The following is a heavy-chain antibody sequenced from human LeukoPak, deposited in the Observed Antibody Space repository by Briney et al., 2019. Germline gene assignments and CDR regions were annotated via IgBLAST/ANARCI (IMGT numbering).Heavy chain of an antibody. CDR2: VSGGGGST. D-gene: IGHD3-16*01. J-gene: IGHJ4*02. V-gene: IGHV3-23*01. CDR1: GSTFSSYA. CDR3: ANTFGAVIPNY. Sequence: GGSLRLSCVVSGSTFSSYAMSGVRQAPGKGPEGVSAVSGGGGSTYYADSVKGRFTIYRDNSKNTLYLQMNSLRADDTAVYYCANTFGAVIPNYWGQGTLVTVSS.